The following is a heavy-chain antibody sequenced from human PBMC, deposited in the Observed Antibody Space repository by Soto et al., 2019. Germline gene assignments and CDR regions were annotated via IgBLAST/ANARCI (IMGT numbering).Heavy chain of an antibody. Sequence: PGGSLRLSCAPSGFTFSTYGMHWVRQAPGKGLEWVAVIWYDGSNQYYADSVKGRFTIPRDNSKNMLYLQMNSLRAEDTAVYYCARDLGAFNYGSAYFDYWGQGTPVTVSS. CDR2: IWYDGSNQ. V-gene: IGHV3-33*01. CDR3: ARDLGAFNYGSAYFDY. D-gene: IGHD3-10*01. CDR1: GFTFSTYG. J-gene: IGHJ4*02.